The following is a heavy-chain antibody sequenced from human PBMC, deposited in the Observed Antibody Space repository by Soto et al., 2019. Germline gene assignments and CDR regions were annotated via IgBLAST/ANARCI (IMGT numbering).Heavy chain of an antibody. D-gene: IGHD2-8*02. Sequence: ASVKVSCKASGYTFTSYGISWVRQAPGQGFEWMGWISAYNGNTNYAQKLQGRVTMTTDTSTSTAYMELRSLRSGDTAVYYCARGVMYAPSAWFDPWGQGTLVTVS. CDR2: ISAYNGNT. J-gene: IGHJ5*02. CDR3: ARGVMYAPSAWFDP. CDR1: GYTFTSYG. V-gene: IGHV1-18*01.